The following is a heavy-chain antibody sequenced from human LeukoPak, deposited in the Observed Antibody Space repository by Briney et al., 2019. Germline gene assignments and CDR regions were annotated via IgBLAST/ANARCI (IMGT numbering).Heavy chain of an antibody. CDR1: GYTFTSYG. CDR2: ISAYNGNT. D-gene: IGHD6-13*01. Sequence: GASVKVSCKASGYTFTSYGISWVRQAPGQGLEWMGWISAYNGNTNYAQKLQGRVTMTTDTSTSTAYMELRSLRSDDTAVYYCARNKAAAGTTGTDYWSQGTLVTVSS. CDR3: ARNKAAAGTTGTDY. V-gene: IGHV1-18*01. J-gene: IGHJ4*02.